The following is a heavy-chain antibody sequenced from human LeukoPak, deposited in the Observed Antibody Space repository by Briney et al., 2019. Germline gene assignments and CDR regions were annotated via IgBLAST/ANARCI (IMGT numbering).Heavy chain of an antibody. CDR2: IYYSGST. CDR1: GGSISSYY. CDR3: ASHTAMVRPHYHYYYYMDV. J-gene: IGHJ6*03. Sequence: SETLSLTCTVSGGSISSYYWSWIRQPPGKGLEWIGYIYYSGSTNYNPSLKSRVTISVDTSKNQFSLKLSSVTAADTAVYYCASHTAMVRPHYHYYYYMDVWGKGTTVTVSS. V-gene: IGHV4-59*08. D-gene: IGHD5-18*01.